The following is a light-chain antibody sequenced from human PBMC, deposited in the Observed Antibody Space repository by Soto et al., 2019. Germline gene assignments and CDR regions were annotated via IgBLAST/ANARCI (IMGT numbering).Light chain of an antibody. CDR1: QSVLYSSNNKNY. Sequence: DIVMTQSPDSLAVSLGERATINCKSSQSVLYSSNNKNYLAWYQQKPGQPPKLLIYWASPRESGVPDRFSGSGSGADFTLTIGSLQAEDVAVYYCEQYYRPWTFGQGTKVEIK. V-gene: IGKV4-1*01. CDR3: EQYYRPWT. J-gene: IGKJ1*01. CDR2: WAS.